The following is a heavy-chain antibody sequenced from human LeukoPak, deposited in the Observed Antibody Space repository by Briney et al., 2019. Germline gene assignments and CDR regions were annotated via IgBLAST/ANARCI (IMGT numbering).Heavy chain of an antibody. D-gene: IGHD6-13*01. Sequence: GGSLRLSCAASGFTFSSYSMNCVRQAPGKGLEWVSFISSSSSYIYYADSVKGRFIISRDNAKNSLYLQMNSLRAEDTAVYYCARGAGSSWYLGYYFDYWGQGTLVTVSS. V-gene: IGHV3-21*01. CDR1: GFTFSSYS. CDR3: ARGAGSSWYLGYYFDY. J-gene: IGHJ4*02. CDR2: ISSSSSYI.